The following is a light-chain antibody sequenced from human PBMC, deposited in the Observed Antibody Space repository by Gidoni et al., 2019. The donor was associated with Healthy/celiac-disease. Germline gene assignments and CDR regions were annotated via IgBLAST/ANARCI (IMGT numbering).Light chain of an antibody. CDR2: GNS. CDR3: QSYDNCLSGGV. CDR1: SSNIGAGYD. J-gene: IGLJ2*01. V-gene: IGLV1-40*01. Sequence: VVARRLTEYRDPGQRFTISCTWSSSNIGAGYDVHWYQPLPGTAPKLLIYGNSNRPSGVPDRFSGSKSGTTAYMANAGLRGEEETGEYCQSYDNCLSGGVFGGGTKLTVL.